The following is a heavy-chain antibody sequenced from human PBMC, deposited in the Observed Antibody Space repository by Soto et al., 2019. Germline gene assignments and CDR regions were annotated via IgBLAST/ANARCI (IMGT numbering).Heavy chain of an antibody. V-gene: IGHV4-39*01. D-gene: IGHD6-6*01. CDR2: IYYRGPT. CDR3: ARSVGSSLEAGFDY. CDR1: GGSISSGSYY. J-gene: IGHJ4*02. Sequence: PAETLSLTCTLAGGSISSGSYYWGWIRQPPGKGLQWIGTIYYRGPTYYNPSLKSRVTISVDTSKNQFSLKLSSVTAADTALYYCARSVGSSLEAGFDYWGQGTLVTVSS.